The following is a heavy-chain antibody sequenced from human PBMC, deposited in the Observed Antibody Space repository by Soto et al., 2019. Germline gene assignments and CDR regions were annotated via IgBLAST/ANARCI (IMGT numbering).Heavy chain of an antibody. J-gene: IGHJ4*02. CDR1: GFTFSDYG. D-gene: IGHD3-16*01. Sequence: QVQLVESGGGVVQPGRSLRLSCAASGFTFSDYGMHWVRQAPGKGLEWVAVIWYDGSEKYYADSVKGRFTISRDNSKNPLYLQMNSLRAEDTAVYYCARQSLGHLRLRGFDYWCQGALVTVSS. CDR2: IWYDGSEK. V-gene: IGHV3-33*01. CDR3: ARQSLGHLRLRGFDY.